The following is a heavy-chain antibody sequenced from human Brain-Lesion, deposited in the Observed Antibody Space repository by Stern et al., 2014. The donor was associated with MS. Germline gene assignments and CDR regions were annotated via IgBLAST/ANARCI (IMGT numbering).Heavy chain of an antibody. J-gene: IGHJ5*01. V-gene: IGHV3-74*02. CDR2: VNKDGRRT. CDR1: GFTFSNYW. CDR3: ARGERWFDS. D-gene: IGHD3-10*01. Sequence: EVQLVESGGGFVQPGGSLRRSCAASGFTFSNYWMHWVRQAPGKGLVWVARVNKDGRRTSYADSVKGRFTMSRDNAKNTLYLQMNSLRVEDTAIYYCARGERWFDSWGQGTLVTVSS.